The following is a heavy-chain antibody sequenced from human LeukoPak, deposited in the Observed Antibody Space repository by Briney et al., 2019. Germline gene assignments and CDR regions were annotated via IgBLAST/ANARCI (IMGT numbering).Heavy chain of an antibody. CDR3: ARGWRVRLTGLTVGSNWFDP. CDR1: GYTFTSYA. Sequence: ASVKVSCKASGYTFTSYAMHWVRQAPGQRLEWMGWINAGNGNTKYSQKFQGRVTITRDTSASTAYMELSSLRSEDTAVYYCARGWRVRLTGLTVGSNWFDPWGQGTLVTVSS. V-gene: IGHV1-3*01. D-gene: IGHD3-9*01. J-gene: IGHJ5*02. CDR2: INAGNGNT.